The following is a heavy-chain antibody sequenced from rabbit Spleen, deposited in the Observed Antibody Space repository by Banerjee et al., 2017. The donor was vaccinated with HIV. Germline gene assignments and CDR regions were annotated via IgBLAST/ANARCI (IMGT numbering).Heavy chain of an antibody. CDR2: IYTNGGST. V-gene: IGHV1S45*01. J-gene: IGHJ6*01. D-gene: IGHD7-1*01. Sequence: QEQLEESGGDLVKPEGSLTLTCRASRFSFSYNYVMCWVRQAPGKGLEWIACIYTNGGSTYYASWAKGRFTISKTSSTTVTLQMTSLTAADTATYFCARYQSTTSTYAMDLWRQGTLVTVS. CDR1: RFSFSYNYV. CDR3: ARYQSTTSTYAMDL.